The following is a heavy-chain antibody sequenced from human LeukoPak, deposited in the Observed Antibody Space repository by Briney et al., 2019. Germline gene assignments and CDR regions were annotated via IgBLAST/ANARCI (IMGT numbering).Heavy chain of an antibody. CDR1: GFIFSSYG. D-gene: IGHD5-12*01. Sequence: QTGGSLRLSCAASGFIFSSYGMHWVRQAPGKGLEWVAFIRYDGSNKYYADSVKGRFTISRDNSKNTLYLQMNSLRAEDTAVYYXXXXXXXXXXXXLPWVAIDAFDIWGQGTMVTVSS. CDR2: IRYDGSNK. CDR3: XXXXXXXXXXXLPWVAIDAFDI. J-gene: IGHJ3*02. V-gene: IGHV3-30*02.